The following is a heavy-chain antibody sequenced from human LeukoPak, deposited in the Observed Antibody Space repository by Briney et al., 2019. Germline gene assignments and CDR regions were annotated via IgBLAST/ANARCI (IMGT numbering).Heavy chain of an antibody. V-gene: IGHV4-39*07. CDR2: IYYSGST. Sequence: SETLSLTCTVSGGSISSSSYYWGWIRQPPGKGLEWIGSIYYSGSTYYNPSLKSRVTISVDTSKNQFSLKLSSVTAADTAVYYCATESDSSAYSVYWGQGTLVTVSS. CDR3: ATESDSSAYSVY. D-gene: IGHD3-22*01. J-gene: IGHJ4*02. CDR1: GGSISSSSYY.